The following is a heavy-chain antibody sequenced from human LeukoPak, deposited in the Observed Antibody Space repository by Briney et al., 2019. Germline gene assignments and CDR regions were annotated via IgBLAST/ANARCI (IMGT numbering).Heavy chain of an antibody. CDR1: GYSFTSYW. CDR3: ARQYSGYDFSYYYMDV. V-gene: IGHV5-51*01. D-gene: IGHD5-12*01. CDR2: IYPGDSDT. J-gene: IGHJ6*03. Sequence: GESLKISCKSSGYSFTSYWIGWVRQMPGKGLEWMGIIYPGDSDTRYSPSIQGQVTISADKSISTAYLQWSSLKASDTAMYYCARQYSGYDFSYYYMDVWGKGTTVTVSS.